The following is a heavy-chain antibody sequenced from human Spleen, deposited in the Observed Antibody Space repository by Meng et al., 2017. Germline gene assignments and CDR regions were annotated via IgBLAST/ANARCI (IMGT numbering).Heavy chain of an antibody. D-gene: IGHD1-26*01. Sequence: QVESPPWGAGLFEPSDTLSLTCSGYGGSFRGFYWSWIRQPPGKGLEWIVEINHSGSTNYNPSLKSRVTISVDTSKNQFSLKLSSVTAADTAVYYCAREEELLLSGYFDLWGRGTLVTVSS. J-gene: IGHJ2*01. CDR2: INHSGST. CDR3: AREEELLLSGYFDL. CDR1: GGSFRGFY. V-gene: IGHV4-34*01.